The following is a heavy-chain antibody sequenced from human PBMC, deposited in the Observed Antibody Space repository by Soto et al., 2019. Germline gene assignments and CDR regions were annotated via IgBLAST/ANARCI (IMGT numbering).Heavy chain of an antibody. CDR2: INTYNGNT. CDR3: ARDLLYSTRSTVRFDI. D-gene: IGHD6-13*01. Sequence: VQLVQSGVEVKKPGASVKVSCKASGYTFTSHGISWVRQAPGQGLEWMGWINTYNGNTNYPQKVQGRVTMTTETSTSTAYMELRSLRSDDTAVYYCARDLLYSTRSTVRFDIWGQGTMLTVSS. J-gene: IGHJ3*02. CDR1: GYTFTSHG. V-gene: IGHV1-18*01.